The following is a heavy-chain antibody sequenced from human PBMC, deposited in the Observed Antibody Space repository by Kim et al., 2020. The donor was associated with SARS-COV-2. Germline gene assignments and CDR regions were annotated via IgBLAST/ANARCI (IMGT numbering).Heavy chain of an antibody. J-gene: IGHJ6*01. CDR2: IYYSGST. D-gene: IGHD3-16*01. CDR1: GGSISSYY. Sequence: SETLSLTCTVSGGSISSYYWSWIRQPPGKGLEWIGYIYYSGSTNYNPSLKSRVTISVDTSKNQFSLKLSSVTAADTAVYYCARSSWGLNYYYYYGMDVWG. V-gene: IGHV4-59*13. CDR3: ARSSWGLNYYYYYGMDV.